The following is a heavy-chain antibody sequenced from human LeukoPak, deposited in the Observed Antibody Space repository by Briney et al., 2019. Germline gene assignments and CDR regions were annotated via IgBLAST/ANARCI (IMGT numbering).Heavy chain of an antibody. J-gene: IGHJ4*02. D-gene: IGHD6-19*01. CDR3: ARGYSRGWYYFDY. CDR2: IYYSGAT. Sequence: KPSETLSLTCTVSGGSISSSIYYLAWIRHPPGKGLEWIGSIYYSGATYYNPSLKSRVTISIDTSKNQFSLKLSSVTAADTAVYYCARGYSRGWYYFDYWGQGTLVTVSS. CDR1: GGSISSSIYY. V-gene: IGHV4-39*01.